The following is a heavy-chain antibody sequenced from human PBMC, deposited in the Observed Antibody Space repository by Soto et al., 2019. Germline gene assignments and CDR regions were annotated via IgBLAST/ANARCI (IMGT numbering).Heavy chain of an antibody. CDR2: ISAYNGNT. D-gene: IGHD3-22*01. J-gene: IGHJ4*02. V-gene: IGHV1-18*01. CDR3: ARDGDYYDSSGHPGDY. Sequence: ASVKVSCKASGYTFTSYGISWVRQAPGQGLEWMGWISAYNGNTNYAQKLQGRVTMTTDTSTSTAYMELRSLRSDDTAVYYCARDGDYYDSSGHPGDYWGQGTXVTVSS. CDR1: GYTFTSYG.